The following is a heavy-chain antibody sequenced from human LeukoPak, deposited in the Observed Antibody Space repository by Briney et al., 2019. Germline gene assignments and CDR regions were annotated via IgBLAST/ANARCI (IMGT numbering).Heavy chain of an antibody. CDR1: GGSFSGYY. CDR3: ARQRNRGELLLSHFDY. V-gene: IGHV4-34*01. D-gene: IGHD3-10*01. CDR2: INHSSST. Sequence: PSETLSLTCAVYGGSFSGYYWSWIHQPPGKLLEWMGEINHSSSTNYSPSLKSRVTISVDTSKSTFSLKLSSVTAADTAVYYCARQRNRGELLLSHFDYWGQGTLVTVSS. J-gene: IGHJ4*02.